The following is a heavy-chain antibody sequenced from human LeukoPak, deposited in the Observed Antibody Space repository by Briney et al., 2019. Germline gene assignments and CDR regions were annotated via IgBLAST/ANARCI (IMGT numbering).Heavy chain of an antibody. D-gene: IGHD3-10*01. CDR3: ARQPLPLLWFGESPY. V-gene: IGHV4-38-2*02. CDR1: GYSISSGYY. CDR2: IHHSGNI. Sequence: SETLSLTCTVSGYSISSGYYWGWIRQSPGKGLEWIGNIHHSGNIYYNPSLKSRVTISVDTSKNQFSLKLSSVTAADTAVYYCARQPLPLLWFGESPYWGQGTLVTVSS. J-gene: IGHJ4*02.